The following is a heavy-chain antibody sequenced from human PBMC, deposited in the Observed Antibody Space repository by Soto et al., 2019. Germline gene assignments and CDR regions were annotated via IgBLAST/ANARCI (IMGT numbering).Heavy chain of an antibody. D-gene: IGHD2-15*01. J-gene: IGHJ4*02. Sequence: SETLSLTCTFSKGSIISHYWSWIRQSPGKGLEWIGYIYFTGSTNYNPSLQTRVAMSLDTSKNQFSLDLSSVTAADTALYYCAAAPNWNYFDFWGRGTLVTVSS. CDR1: KGSIISHY. V-gene: IGHV4-59*11. CDR2: IYFTGST. CDR3: AAAPNWNYFDF.